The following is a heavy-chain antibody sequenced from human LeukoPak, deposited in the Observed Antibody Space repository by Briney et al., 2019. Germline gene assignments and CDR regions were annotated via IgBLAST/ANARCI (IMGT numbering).Heavy chain of an antibody. J-gene: IGHJ4*02. D-gene: IGHD2-21*01. V-gene: IGHV3-21*01. CDR1: GFAFSSFR. Sequence: GGSLRLSCGASGFAFSSFRMGWVRQAPGRGLEWVSSISGNSADINNADSLKGRFTISRDNAKNSLYLQLNSLTVEDTAVYYCARLDWRGYWGQGTLVTVSS. CDR3: ARLDWRGY. CDR2: ISGNSADI.